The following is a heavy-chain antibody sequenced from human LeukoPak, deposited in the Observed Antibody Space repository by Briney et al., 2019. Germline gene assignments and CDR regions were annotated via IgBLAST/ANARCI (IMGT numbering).Heavy chain of an antibody. Sequence: SVKVSCKASGGTFSSYAISWVRQAPGQGLEWMGGIIPIFGTANYAQKFQGRVTITADESTSTAYTELSSLRSEDTAVYYCARGVSSGWLLFDYWGQGTLVTVSS. D-gene: IGHD6-19*01. CDR2: IIPIFGTA. V-gene: IGHV1-69*13. CDR1: GGTFSSYA. CDR3: ARGVSSGWLLFDY. J-gene: IGHJ4*02.